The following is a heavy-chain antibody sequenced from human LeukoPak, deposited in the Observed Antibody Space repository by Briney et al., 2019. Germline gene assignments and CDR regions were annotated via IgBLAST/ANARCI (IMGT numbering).Heavy chain of an antibody. V-gene: IGHV3-23*05. CDR3: AKRYCSGGYCYWGYAFDY. J-gene: IGHJ4*02. CDR2: ISNSGSDT. Sequence: GGSLTRSCAASGFSFSAYAMSWVRQAPGKGLEWVSSISNSGSDTNYADSVKGRFTISRDNSKNVLYLQMSSLSAEDTAVYYCAKRYCSGGYCYWGYAFDYWGQGTLVTVSS. CDR1: GFSFSAYA. D-gene: IGHD2-15*01.